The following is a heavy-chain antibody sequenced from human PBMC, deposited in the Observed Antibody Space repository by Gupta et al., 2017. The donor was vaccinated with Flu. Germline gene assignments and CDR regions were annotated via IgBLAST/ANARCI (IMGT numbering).Heavy chain of an antibody. CDR1: GFIFINAW. J-gene: IGHJ4*02. D-gene: IGHD3-16*01. CDR3: TTVGSTVPY. Sequence: EVQLVESGGGLVKPGGSLRLSCAASGFIFINAWMSWVRQAPGKGLEWVGRMKTKTDGGTTDYAAPVKGRFTISRDDSKNTLYLQLNSRKTEDTGVYYCTTVGSTVPYWGQGTLVTASS. CDR2: MKTKTDGGTT. V-gene: IGHV3-15*01.